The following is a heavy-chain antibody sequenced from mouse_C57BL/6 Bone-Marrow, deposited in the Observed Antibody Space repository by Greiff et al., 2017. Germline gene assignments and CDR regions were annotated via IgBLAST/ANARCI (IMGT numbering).Heavy chain of an antibody. CDR3: ASSYGNLFAY. CDR2: IDPSDSYT. J-gene: IGHJ3*01. CDR1: GYTFTSYW. V-gene: IGHV1-69*01. Sequence: QVQLQQPGAELVMPGASVKLSCKASGYTFTSYWMHWVKQRPGQGLEWIGEIDPSDSYTNYIQKFKGKSTLTVDKSSSTAYMQLSSLTSEDSAVYYCASSYGNLFAYWGQGTLVTVSA. D-gene: IGHD2-1*01.